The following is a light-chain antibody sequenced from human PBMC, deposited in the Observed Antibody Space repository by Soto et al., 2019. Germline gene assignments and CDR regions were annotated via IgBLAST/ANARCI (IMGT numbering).Light chain of an antibody. V-gene: IGLV1-40*01. CDR2: GSS. J-gene: IGLJ1*01. CDR3: QSYDSSLINYV. Sequence: QSLLTHPPSLSGAPGQRVTISCTGSTSNIGADYDVHWYQQLPGTAPKLLIYGSSDRPSGVPDRFSGSKSGTSASLAITGLQAEDEADYYCQSYDSSLINYVFGTGTKVTVL. CDR1: TSNIGADYD.